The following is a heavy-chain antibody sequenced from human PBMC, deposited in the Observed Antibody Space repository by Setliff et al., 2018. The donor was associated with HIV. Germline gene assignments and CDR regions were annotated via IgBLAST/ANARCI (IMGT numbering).Heavy chain of an antibody. CDR1: GFTFSSYG. CDR2: ISGRDGRI. D-gene: IGHD5-12*01. J-gene: IGHJ5*02. CDR3: ARVASGYDYGWLDP. Sequence: GGSLRLSCAAFGFTFSSYGMSWVRQAPGKGLEWVSTISGRDGRIYYADSVKGRFTISRDSSKNTLYLQMISLRAEDTAVYYCARVASGYDYGWLDPWGQGTLVTVSS. V-gene: IGHV3-23*01.